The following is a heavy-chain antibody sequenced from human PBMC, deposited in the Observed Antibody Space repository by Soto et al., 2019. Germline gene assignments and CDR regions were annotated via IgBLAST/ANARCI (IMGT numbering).Heavy chain of an antibody. V-gene: IGHV3-74*01. CDR1: GFSFSDYW. J-gene: IGHJ4*02. CDR2: ISGDGVHT. CDR3: ARLGFVGEGDF. D-gene: IGHD3-16*01. Sequence: EVQLVESGGGLVQPGGSLRLSCGASGFSFSDYWMHWVRQGPGRNLVWVSRISGDGVHTDYAESVKGRFTVSRDIAKSTGYLQMNNLRAEDTAIYYCARLGFVGEGDFWGQGILVTVSS.